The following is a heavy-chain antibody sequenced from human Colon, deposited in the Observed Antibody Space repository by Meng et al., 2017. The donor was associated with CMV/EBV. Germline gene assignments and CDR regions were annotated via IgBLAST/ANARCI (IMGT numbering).Heavy chain of an antibody. V-gene: IGHV3-21*01. CDR2: ISPTSTNI. CDR1: GLSSYN. D-gene: IGHD5-18*01. CDR3: ARDPKVLDTTLATGY. Sequence: GESLKISCEASGLSSYNILWVRQAPGKGLEWVSSISPTSTNIFYADSVRGRFSVSRDNAQNSVYLQMNSLRAEDTAVYYCARDPKVLDTTLATGYWGQGTLVTVSS. J-gene: IGHJ4*02.